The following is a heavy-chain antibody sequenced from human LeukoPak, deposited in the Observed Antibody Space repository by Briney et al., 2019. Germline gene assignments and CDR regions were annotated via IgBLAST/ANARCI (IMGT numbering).Heavy chain of an antibody. V-gene: IGHV3-21*01. Sequence: KTGGSLRLSCAASGFTFSSYSMNWVRQAPGKGLEWVSSISSSSSYIYYADSVKGRFTISRDNAKYSLYLQMNSLRAEDTAVYYCASLYSSGWYSKWGQGTLVTVSS. CDR1: GFTFSSYS. J-gene: IGHJ4*02. CDR3: ASLYSSGWYSK. CDR2: ISSSSSYI. D-gene: IGHD6-19*01.